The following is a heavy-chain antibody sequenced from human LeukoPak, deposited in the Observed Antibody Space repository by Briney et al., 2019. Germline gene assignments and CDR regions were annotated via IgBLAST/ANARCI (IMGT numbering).Heavy chain of an antibody. CDR3: AREHSSSRRGMDV. CDR1: GGSISSGSYH. D-gene: IGHD6-13*01. J-gene: IGHJ6*03. V-gene: IGHV4-61*02. CDR2: TYASGST. Sequence: SETLSLTCTVSGGSISSGSYHWSWIRQPVGKGLEWIGRTYASGSTNYNPSLKSRVTISVDTSKNQFSLKLSSVTAADTAVYYCAREHSSSRRGMDVWGKGTTVTVSS.